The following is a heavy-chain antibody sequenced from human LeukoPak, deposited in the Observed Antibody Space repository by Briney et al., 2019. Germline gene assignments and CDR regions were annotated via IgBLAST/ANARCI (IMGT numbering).Heavy chain of an antibody. V-gene: IGHV3-23*01. J-gene: IGHJ4*02. Sequence: GGSLRLSCAASGFTFSSYAMSWVRQAPGKGLEWVSAISGSGGSTYYADSVKGRFTISRDNSKNTLYLQMNSLGAEDTAVYYCAKDRGGDYGDLYFDYWGQGTLVTVSS. D-gene: IGHD4-17*01. CDR2: ISGSGGST. CDR1: GFTFSSYA. CDR3: AKDRGGDYGDLYFDY.